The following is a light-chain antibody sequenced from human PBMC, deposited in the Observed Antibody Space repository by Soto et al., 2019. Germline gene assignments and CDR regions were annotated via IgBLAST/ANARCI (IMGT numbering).Light chain of an antibody. CDR1: TGAVTSSNY. Sequence: QAVVTQEPSLTVSPGGTVTLTCAVYTGAVTSSNYPNWFPQKPGQAPRALIYSTNHKYSWTPARFSGSLLGGKAALTLSGVQPEDEADYYCLLYYGGQLGVFGGGTKLTVL. CDR2: STN. J-gene: IGLJ2*01. CDR3: LLYYGGQLGV. V-gene: IGLV7-43*01.